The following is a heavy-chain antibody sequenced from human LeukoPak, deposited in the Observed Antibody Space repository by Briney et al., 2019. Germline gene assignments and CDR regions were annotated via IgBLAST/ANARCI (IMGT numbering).Heavy chain of an antibody. CDR2: IKQEGSEK. V-gene: IGHV3-7*01. D-gene: IGHD1-26*01. CDR3: AGDGEWELRGY. CDR1: GFTFSSYW. J-gene: IGHJ4*02. Sequence: PGGSLRLSCAASGFTFSSYWMSWVRQAPGKGLEWVANIKQEGSEKYYVDSVKGRFTISRDNAKNSLYLQMNSLRAEDTAVYYCAGDGEWELRGYWGQGTLVTVSS.